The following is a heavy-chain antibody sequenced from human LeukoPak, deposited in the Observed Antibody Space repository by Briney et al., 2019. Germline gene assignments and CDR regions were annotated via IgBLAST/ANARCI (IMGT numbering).Heavy chain of an antibody. J-gene: IGHJ5*02. Sequence: SETLSLTCTVSGGSISSGIYYWGWIRQPPGKGLEWIGSIYYSGSTYYNPSLKSRVTILVDTSKNQFSLKLSSVTAADTAVYYCAREYSSGWYNWFDPWGQGTLVTVSS. CDR3: AREYSSGWYNWFDP. CDR1: GGSISSGIYY. CDR2: IYYSGST. V-gene: IGHV4-39*07. D-gene: IGHD6-19*01.